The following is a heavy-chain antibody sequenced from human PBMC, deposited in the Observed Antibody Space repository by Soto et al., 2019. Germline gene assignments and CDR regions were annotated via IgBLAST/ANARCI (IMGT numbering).Heavy chain of an antibody. Sequence: SVKVSCKASGGTFSSYAISWVRQAPGQGLEWMGGIIPIFGTANYAQKFQGRVTITADESTSTAYMELSSLRSEDTAVYYCVASTRSYSSGWPSTYYYYYGMDVWGQGTTVTVSS. D-gene: IGHD6-19*01. J-gene: IGHJ6*02. CDR2: IIPIFGTA. CDR3: VASTRSYSSGWPSTYYYYYGMDV. CDR1: GGTFSSYA. V-gene: IGHV1-69*13.